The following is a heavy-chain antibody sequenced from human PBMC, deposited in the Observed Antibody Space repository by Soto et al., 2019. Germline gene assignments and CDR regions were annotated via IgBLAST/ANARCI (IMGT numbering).Heavy chain of an antibody. Sequence: GGSLRLSCAASGFTVSSNYMSWVRQAPGKGLEWVSAISGSGSSTYYADSVKGRFTISRDNSKSTLYLQMNSLRAEDTALYYCAKGRSYYYYYGVDVWGQGTTVTVSS. J-gene: IGHJ6*02. V-gene: IGHV3-23*01. CDR3: AKGRSYYYYYGVDV. CDR1: GFTVSSNY. CDR2: ISGSGSST.